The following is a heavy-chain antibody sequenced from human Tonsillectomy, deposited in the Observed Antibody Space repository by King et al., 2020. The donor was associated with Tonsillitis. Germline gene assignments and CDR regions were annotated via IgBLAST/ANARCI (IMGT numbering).Heavy chain of an antibody. D-gene: IGHD5-12*01. CDR3: ASQSGSLDY. Sequence: VQLVESGGGLVQPGGSLRLSCAASGFTFSSYAMSWVRQAPGKGREWVSTITGSGGRTYYADSVKGRFTISRDNSKSTLYLQMNSLRAEDTAVYSCASQSGSLDYWGQGTLVTVSS. V-gene: IGHV3-23*04. CDR1: GFTFSSYA. CDR2: ITGSGGRT. J-gene: IGHJ4*02.